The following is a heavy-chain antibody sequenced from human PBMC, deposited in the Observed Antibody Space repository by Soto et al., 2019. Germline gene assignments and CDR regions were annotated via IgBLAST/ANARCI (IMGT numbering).Heavy chain of an antibody. V-gene: IGHV3-66*01. CDR2: IYSDGYT. J-gene: IGHJ5*02. D-gene: IGHD5-18*01. CDR1: GFTVGISD. CDR3: ARGPGYSFGNT. Sequence: GGSLRLSCAASGFTVGISDMTWVRQIPGKGLEWVSIIYSDGYTYYADSVKGRFTISRDTSKNTLYLQMSSLRAEDTAVYYCARGPGYSFGNTWGQGTLVTVSS.